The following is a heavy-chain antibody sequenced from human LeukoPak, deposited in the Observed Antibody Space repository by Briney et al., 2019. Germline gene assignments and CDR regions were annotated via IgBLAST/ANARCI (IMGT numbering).Heavy chain of an antibody. D-gene: IGHD1-26*01. CDR1: GFTFSSYA. V-gene: IGHV3-23*01. CDR2: ISGSGGST. Sequence: GGSLRLSCAASGFTFSSYAMSWVRQAPGKGLEWGSAISGSGGSTYYADSVKGRFTISRDNSKNTLYLQMNSLRAEDTAVYYCAKCRWRELFYFDYWGQGTLVTVSS. J-gene: IGHJ4*02. CDR3: AKCRWRELFYFDY.